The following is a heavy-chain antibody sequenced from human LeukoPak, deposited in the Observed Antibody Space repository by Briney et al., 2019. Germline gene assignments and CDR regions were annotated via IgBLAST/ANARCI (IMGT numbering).Heavy chain of an antibody. V-gene: IGHV4-39*02. CDR2: IYYSGST. J-gene: IGHJ4*02. CDR3: AREKPGTTALDY. CDR1: GGSISSSSYY. D-gene: IGHD1-7*01. Sequence: PSETLSLTCTVSGGSISSSSYYWGWIRQPPGKGLEWIGSIYYSGSTYYNPSLKSRVTISVDTSKNQFSLKLSSVTAADTAVYYCAREKPGTTALDYWGQGTLVTVSS.